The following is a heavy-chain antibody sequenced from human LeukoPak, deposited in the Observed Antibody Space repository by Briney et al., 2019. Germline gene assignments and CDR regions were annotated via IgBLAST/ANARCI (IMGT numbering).Heavy chain of an antibody. Sequence: ASVKVTCKASGYTFSSYYTHWVRQAPGQGLEWMGIVNPSGAGTSYAQNFQGRLTMTRDASTSTVYMVLSSLRSEDTAVYFCARGGSSWPFYWGQRAMVTVSS. CDR3: ARGGSSWPFY. D-gene: IGHD6-13*01. CDR2: VNPSGAGT. J-gene: IGHJ4*02. CDR1: GYTFSSYY. V-gene: IGHV1-46*01.